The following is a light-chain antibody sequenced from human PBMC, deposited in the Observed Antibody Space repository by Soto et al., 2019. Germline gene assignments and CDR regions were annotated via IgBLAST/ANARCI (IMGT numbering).Light chain of an antibody. CDR3: HQYVSSPPAWA. V-gene: IGKV3-20*01. CDR1: QSISSSY. Sequence: EIVLTQFPGTLSLSPGERATLSCRTSQSISSSYLAWSQQKPGQAPRLLISATSSRATGVPDRFSGSGSGTDFTLTISRLEPEDSAVYYCHQYVSSPPAWAFGQGTKVEIK. CDR2: ATS. J-gene: IGKJ1*01.